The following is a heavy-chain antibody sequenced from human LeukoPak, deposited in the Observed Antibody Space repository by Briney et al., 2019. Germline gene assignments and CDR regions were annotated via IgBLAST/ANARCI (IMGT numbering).Heavy chain of an antibody. V-gene: IGHV4-59*01. CDR2: IYDSRNT. CDR3: ARGSGWLPDW. Sequence: SETLSLTCTVSGGSITTYHWSWIRQPPGKGLEWIGHIYDSRNTNYNPSVKGRVTISADTSKNEFSLQLTSVTAADTAVYYCARGSGWLPDWWGQGTLVTVSS. J-gene: IGHJ4*02. CDR1: GGSITTYH. D-gene: IGHD6-19*01.